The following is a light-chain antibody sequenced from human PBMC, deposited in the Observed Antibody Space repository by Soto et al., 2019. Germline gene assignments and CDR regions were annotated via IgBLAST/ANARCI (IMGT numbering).Light chain of an antibody. CDR1: KLGDKY. Sequence: SYELTQPPSXXVSXXXXXXITCSGDKLGDKYACWYQQKPGQSPVLVIYQDSKRPSGIPERFSGSNSGNTATLTISGTQAMDEADYYCQAWDSSTGVFGTGTKLTVL. CDR3: QAWDSSTGV. J-gene: IGLJ1*01. V-gene: IGLV3-1*01. CDR2: QDS.